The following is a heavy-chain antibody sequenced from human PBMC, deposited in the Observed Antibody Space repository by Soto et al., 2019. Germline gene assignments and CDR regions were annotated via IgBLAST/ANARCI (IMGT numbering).Heavy chain of an antibody. CDR3: ARVRFGQWGYAMDV. V-gene: IGHV3-23*01. D-gene: IGHD3-10*01. J-gene: IGHJ6*02. CDR2: ISGSGGTT. CDR1: GFTFSSYA. Sequence: HPGGSLRLSCAASGFTFSSYAMSWVRQAPGKGLEWVSDISGSGGTTYYVDSVKGRFTVSRDNSKNTLYLQMNSLRAEDTAVYYCARVRFGQWGYAMDVWGQGTTVTVSS.